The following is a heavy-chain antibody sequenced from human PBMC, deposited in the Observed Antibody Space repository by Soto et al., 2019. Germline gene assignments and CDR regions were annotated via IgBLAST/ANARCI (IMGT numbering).Heavy chain of an antibody. CDR2: IWYDGSNK. J-gene: IGHJ4*02. Sequence: HPGGSLRLSCAASGFTFSSYGMHWVRQAPGKGLEWVAVIWYDGSNKYYADSVKGRFTISRDNSKNTLYLQMNSLRAEDTAVYYCARGLHYIAVASYYFDYWGQGTLVTVSS. CDR3: ARGLHYIAVASYYFDY. D-gene: IGHD6-19*01. CDR1: GFTFSSYG. V-gene: IGHV3-33*01.